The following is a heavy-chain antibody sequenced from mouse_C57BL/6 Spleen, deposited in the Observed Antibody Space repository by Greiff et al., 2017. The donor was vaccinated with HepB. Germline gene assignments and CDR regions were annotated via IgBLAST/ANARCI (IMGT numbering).Heavy chain of an antibody. V-gene: IGHV5-17*01. CDR3: ARPSDYGTWFAY. D-gene: IGHD1-1*01. CDR2: ISSGSSTI. J-gene: IGHJ3*01. CDR1: GFTFSDYG. Sequence: EVKLMESGGGLVKPGGSLKLSCAASGFTFSDYGMHWVRQAPEKGLEWVAYISSGSSTIYYADTVKGRFTISRDNAKHTLFLQMTSLRSEDTAMYYCARPSDYGTWFAYWGQGTLVTVSA.